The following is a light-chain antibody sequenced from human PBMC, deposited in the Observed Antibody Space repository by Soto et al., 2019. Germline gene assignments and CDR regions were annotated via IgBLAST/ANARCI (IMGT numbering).Light chain of an antibody. V-gene: IGLV1-40*01. CDR3: SSYTSTNTLV. J-gene: IGLJ2*01. CDR1: SSNIGAGYD. Sequence: QSVLTQPPSVSGAPGQRVTISCTGSSSNIGAGYDVHWYQQLPGTAPKLLIYANSNRPSGVPDRFSGSKSGTSASLAITGLQADDEADYYCSSYTSTNTLVFGGGTKLTVL. CDR2: ANS.